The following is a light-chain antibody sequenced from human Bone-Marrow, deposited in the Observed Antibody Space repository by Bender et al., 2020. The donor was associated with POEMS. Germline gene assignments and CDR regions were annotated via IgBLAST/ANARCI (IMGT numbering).Light chain of an antibody. J-gene: IGLJ2*01. Sequence: SYVLSQPPSMSVAPGATATLACGGDNIHMRSVHWYQQKAGQAPVLVIFYDKHRPSGVPERFSGSNSGNTATLTISRVEAGDEADYYCQVWDADGDHVVFGGGTDLTVL. V-gene: IGLV3-21*04. CDR3: QVWDADGDHVV. CDR2: YDK. CDR1: NIHMRS.